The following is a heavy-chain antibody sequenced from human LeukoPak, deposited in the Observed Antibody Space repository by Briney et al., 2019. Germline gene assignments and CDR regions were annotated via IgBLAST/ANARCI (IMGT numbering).Heavy chain of an antibody. J-gene: IGHJ4*02. CDR1: GGPISSYY. Sequence: SETLSLIYTVSGGPISSYYWNCIRQPPGEGLVWFGYNYYSGSTNYNPSLKSRVTISVDTTKNQFSLKLSSVTAADTAVYYCATFYGSGWEGGFDYWGQGTLATVSS. D-gene: IGHD6-19*01. V-gene: IGHV4-59*08. CDR3: ATFYGSGWEGGFDY. CDR2: NYYSGST.